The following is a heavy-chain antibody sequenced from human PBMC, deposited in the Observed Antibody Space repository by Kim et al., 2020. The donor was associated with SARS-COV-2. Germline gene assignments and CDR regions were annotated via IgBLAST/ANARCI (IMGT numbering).Heavy chain of an antibody. J-gene: IGHJ4*02. Sequence: GGSLRLSCAASGFTFSNTWMTWVRQPPGKGLEWVGRIKTKTAGWTTDYAEPVKGRFTISRDDSKNTLFLQMNSLKVEDTALYYCATLSPYSVSGTYFSDSWGQGTLVTVSS. CDR2: IKTKTAGWTT. D-gene: IGHD3-10*01. V-gene: IGHV3-15*01. CDR1: GFTFSNTW. CDR3: ATLSPYSVSGTYFSDS.